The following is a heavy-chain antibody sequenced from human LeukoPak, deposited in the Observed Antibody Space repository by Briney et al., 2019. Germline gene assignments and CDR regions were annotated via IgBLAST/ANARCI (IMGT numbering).Heavy chain of an antibody. J-gene: IGHJ5*02. Sequence: GGSLRLSCAASGFTFSSYAMSWVRQAPGKGLEWVSAISGSGGSTYYADSVKGLFTISRDNSKNTLYLQMNSLRAEDTAVYYCAEETVEYSSSSTWFDPWGQGTLVTVSS. CDR1: GFTFSSYA. CDR2: ISGSGGST. D-gene: IGHD6-6*01. CDR3: AEETVEYSSSSTWFDP. V-gene: IGHV3-23*01.